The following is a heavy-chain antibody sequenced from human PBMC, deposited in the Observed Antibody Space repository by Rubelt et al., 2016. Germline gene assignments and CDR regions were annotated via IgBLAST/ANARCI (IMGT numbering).Heavy chain of an antibody. Sequence: QLQLQESGPGLVKPSETLSLTCTVSGGSISSGSYYWGWIRQPPGKGLEWIGSIYHSGSTNYIPSLKSRVTISVDKSRNQCFRKRRSVTAAETAVYYCARRKFDPWGQGTLVTVSS. CDR1: GGSISSGSYY. CDR2: IYHSGST. V-gene: IGHV4-39*07. CDR3: ARRKFDP. J-gene: IGHJ5*02.